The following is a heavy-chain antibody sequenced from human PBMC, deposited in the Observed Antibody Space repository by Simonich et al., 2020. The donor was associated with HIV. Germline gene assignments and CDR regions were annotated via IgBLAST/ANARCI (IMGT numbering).Heavy chain of an antibody. D-gene: IGHD3-22*01. V-gene: IGHV3-72*01. CDR1: GFTFSDHY. J-gene: IGHJ3*02. CDR2: TSNKANSYTT. Sequence: EVQVVESGGGLVQPGGSLRLSCAASGFTFSDHYMDWVRQAPGKGLECVGRTSNKANSYTTEYAASVKGRFTISRDDSKNSLYLQMNSLNTEDTAVYYCARGGRVVITENAFDIWGQGTMVTVSS. CDR3: ARGGRVVITENAFDI.